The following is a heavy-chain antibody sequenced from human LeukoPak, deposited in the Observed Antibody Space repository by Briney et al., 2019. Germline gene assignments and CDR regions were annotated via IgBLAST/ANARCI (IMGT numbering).Heavy chain of an antibody. CDR2: ISSSGSTI. J-gene: IGHJ4*02. D-gene: IGHD2-15*01. Sequence: GGSLRLSCAASGFTFSSYSMNWVRQAPGKGLEWVSYISSSGSTIYYADSVKGRFTISRDNAKNSLYLQMNSLRAEDTAVYYCAKDPRGYCSGGSCYGAWYFDYWGQGTLVTVSS. CDR1: GFTFSSYS. V-gene: IGHV3-48*01. CDR3: AKDPRGYCSGGSCYGAWYFDY.